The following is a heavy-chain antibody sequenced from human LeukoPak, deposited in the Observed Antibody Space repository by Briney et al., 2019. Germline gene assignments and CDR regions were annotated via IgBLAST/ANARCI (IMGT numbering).Heavy chain of an antibody. CDR1: GFTFSHSP. CDR3: ARVGEHDYGETFYWKPMDV. D-gene: IGHD4-17*01. J-gene: IGHJ6*02. CDR2: SSHDGTVE. Sequence: PGRSLRLSCAVSGFTFSHSPMHWVRQAPGKGPEWVAFSSHDGTVEYYPDSVRGRFTISRDNSKNTLDLQMNSLRPDDTGVYFCARVGEHDYGETFYWKPMDVWGQGTTVTVSS. V-gene: IGHV3-30-3*01.